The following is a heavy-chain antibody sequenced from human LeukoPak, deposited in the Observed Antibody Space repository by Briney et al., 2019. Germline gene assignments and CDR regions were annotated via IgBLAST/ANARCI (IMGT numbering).Heavy chain of an antibody. J-gene: IGHJ2*01. CDR2: ISFDGWNK. CDR1: GFTFSHYG. V-gene: IGHV3-33*01. D-gene: IGHD5-24*01. CDR3: ARGVFDGDLLTGHWYFDL. Sequence: GGSLRLSCAASGFTFSHYGFHWVRQAPGKGLEWVAVISFDGWNKYYADSVKGRLTISRDNSENTVYLQMDSLRAEDTAIYYCARGVFDGDLLTGHWYFDLWGRGTLVTVSS.